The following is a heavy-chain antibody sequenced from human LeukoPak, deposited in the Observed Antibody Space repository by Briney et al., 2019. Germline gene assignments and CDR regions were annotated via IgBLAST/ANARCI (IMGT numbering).Heavy chain of an antibody. CDR2: IIPIFGTA. CDR1: GGTFSSYA. V-gene: IGHV1-69*06. J-gene: IGHJ6*04. Sequence: SAKVSCKASGGTFSSYAISWVRQAPGQGLEWMGGIIPIFGTANYAQKFQGRVTITADKSTSTAYMELSSLRSEDTAVYYCAVWAFDYYGSGSYWPEPHDYYYYGMDVWGKGTTVTVSS. CDR3: AVWAFDYYGSGSYWPEPHDYYYYGMDV. D-gene: IGHD3-10*01.